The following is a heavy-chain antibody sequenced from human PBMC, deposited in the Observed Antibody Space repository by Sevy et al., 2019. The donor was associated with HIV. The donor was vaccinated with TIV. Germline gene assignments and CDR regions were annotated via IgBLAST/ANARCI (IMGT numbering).Heavy chain of an antibody. CDR3: ARDLVIPSTTDYFYYGMDV. D-gene: IGHD2-2*01. CDR2: ISSSSTYI. J-gene: IGHJ6*02. Sequence: GGSLRLSCAASGFTIRTYNMNWVRQAPGKGLEWISSISSSSTYIYYADSVKGRFTISRDNAKNSLYLQMSSLRAEDTAVYYCARDLVIPSTTDYFYYGMDVWGQGTTVTVSS. CDR1: GFTIRTYN. V-gene: IGHV3-21*01.